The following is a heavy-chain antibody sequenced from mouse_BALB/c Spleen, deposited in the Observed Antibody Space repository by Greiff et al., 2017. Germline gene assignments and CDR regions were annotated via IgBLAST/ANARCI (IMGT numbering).Heavy chain of an antibody. V-gene: IGHV1-54*01. D-gene: IGHD2-4*01. CDR1: GYAFTNYL. J-gene: IGHJ3*01. CDR3: ASMITLPWFAY. CDR2: INPGSGGT. Sequence: QVQLKESGAELVRPGTSVKVSCKASGYAFTNYLIEWVKQRPGQGLEWIGVINPGSGGTNYNEKFKGKATLTADKSSSTAYMQLSSLTSDDSAVYFCASMITLPWFAYWGQGTLVTVSA.